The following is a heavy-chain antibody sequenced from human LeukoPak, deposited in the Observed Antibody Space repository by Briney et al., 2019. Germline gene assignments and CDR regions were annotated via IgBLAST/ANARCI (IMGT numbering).Heavy chain of an antibody. CDR3: ASGAGIAAPGTYDAFDI. V-gene: IGHV5-51*01. CDR2: IYPGDSDT. D-gene: IGHD6-13*01. Sequence: GESLKISCKGSGYSFTTYWIGWVRQLPEKGLESMGIIYPGDSDTKYSPSFQGQVTISADRSISTAYLQWSSLKASDTAMYYCASGAGIAAPGTYDAFDIWGQGTMVTVSS. CDR1: GYSFTTYW. J-gene: IGHJ3*02.